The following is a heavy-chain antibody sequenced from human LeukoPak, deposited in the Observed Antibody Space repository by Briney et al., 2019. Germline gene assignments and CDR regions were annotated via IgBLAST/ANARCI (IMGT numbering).Heavy chain of an antibody. CDR3: ARGLGSGSYYGY. CDR2: INPRGGAP. CDR1: GYTFTTFL. J-gene: IGHJ4*02. V-gene: IGHV1-46*01. Sequence: ASVNVSCRASGYTFTTFLIHWVRQAPGQGLEWVGIINPRGGAPTYAQQFQGRITLTSDTSTSTVYLELSRLKSDDTALYFCARGLGSGSYYGYWGQGTLVAVTS. D-gene: IGHD1-26*01.